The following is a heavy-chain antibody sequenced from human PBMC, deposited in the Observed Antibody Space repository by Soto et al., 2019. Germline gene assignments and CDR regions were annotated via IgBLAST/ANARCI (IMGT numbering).Heavy chain of an antibody. CDR2: ISGSGGST. D-gene: IGHD5-12*01. CDR3: AKDLNVEMATWYFDL. Sequence: GGSLRLSCAASGFTFSSYAMSWVRQAPGKGLEWVSAISGSGGSTYYADSVKGRFTISRDNSKNTLYLQMNSLRAEDTAVYYCAKDLNVEMATWYFDLWGRGTLVTVSS. J-gene: IGHJ2*01. CDR1: GFTFSSYA. V-gene: IGHV3-23*01.